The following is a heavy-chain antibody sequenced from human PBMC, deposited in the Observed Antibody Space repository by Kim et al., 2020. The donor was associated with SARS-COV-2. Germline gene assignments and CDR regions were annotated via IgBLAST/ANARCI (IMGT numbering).Heavy chain of an antibody. V-gene: IGHV3-21*01. CDR1: GFTFSSYS. D-gene: IGHD3-9*01. CDR2: ISSSSSYI. Sequence: GGSLRLSCAASGFTFSSYSLNWVRQAPGKGLVWVSSISSSSSYIYYAVSVKGRFTISRDNAKNSLYLQMNCLRAEDTAVYYCASYYDILTGYSDAIDYCGQVTLGTVSS. CDR3: ASYYDILTGYSDAIDY. J-gene: IGHJ4*02.